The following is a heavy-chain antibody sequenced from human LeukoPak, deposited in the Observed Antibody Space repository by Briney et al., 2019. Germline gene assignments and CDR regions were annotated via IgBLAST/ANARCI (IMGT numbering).Heavy chain of an antibody. D-gene: IGHD3-10*01. J-gene: IGHJ4*02. CDR2: ISSNGGST. CDR3: VKDGSGSYYDY. CDR1: GFTFSSYA. V-gene: IGHV3-64D*06. Sequence: GGSLRLSCSASGFTFSSYAMHWVRQAPGKELEYLSAISSNGGSTYYADSVKGRFTISRDNSKNTLYLQMSSLRAEDTAVYYCVKDGSGSYYDYWGQGTLVTVSS.